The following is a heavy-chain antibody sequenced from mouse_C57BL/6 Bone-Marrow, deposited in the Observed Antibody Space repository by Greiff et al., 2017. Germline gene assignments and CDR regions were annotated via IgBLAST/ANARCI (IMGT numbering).Heavy chain of an antibody. D-gene: IGHD2-4*01. CDR2: ISSGSSTI. Sequence: EVKLMESGGGLMKPGGSLKLSCAASGFTFSDYGMHWVRQAPEKGLEWVAYISSGSSTIYYADTVKGRFTISRDNAKNTLFLQMTSLRSEDTAMYYCARRRGLRRAMDYWGQGTSVTVSS. V-gene: IGHV5-17*01. CDR3: ARRRGLRRAMDY. CDR1: GFTFSDYG. J-gene: IGHJ4*01.